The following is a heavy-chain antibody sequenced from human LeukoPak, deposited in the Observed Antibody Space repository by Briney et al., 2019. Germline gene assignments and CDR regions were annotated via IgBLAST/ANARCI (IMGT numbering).Heavy chain of an antibody. V-gene: IGHV4-39*01. CDR1: GGSISSSSYY. D-gene: IGHD5-18*01. CDR3: ARPEPNTATDAFDI. Sequence: SETLSLTCTVSGGSISSSSYYWGWIRQPPGKGLEWIGSIYYSGSTYYNPSLKSRVTISVDTSKNQFSLKLSSVTAADTAVYYCARPEPNTATDAFDIWGQGTMVTVSS. J-gene: IGHJ3*02. CDR2: IYYSGST.